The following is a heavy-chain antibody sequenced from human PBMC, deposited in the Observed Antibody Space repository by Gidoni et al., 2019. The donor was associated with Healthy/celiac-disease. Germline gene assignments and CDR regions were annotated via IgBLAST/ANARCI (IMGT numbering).Heavy chain of an antibody. J-gene: IGHJ4*02. CDR3: ARVSNWNEPFDY. CDR2: IYYRGGT. V-gene: IGHV4-31*03. Sequence: QVQLQEPGPGLVKPSQTLSRTCTVSGGPISSGGYYWSWLRQHPGKGLEWIGYIYYRGGTYYNPSLKSRVTISVDTSKNQFSLKLSSVTAADTAVYYCARVSNWNEPFDYWGQGTLVTVSS. CDR1: GGPISSGGYY. D-gene: IGHD1-1*01.